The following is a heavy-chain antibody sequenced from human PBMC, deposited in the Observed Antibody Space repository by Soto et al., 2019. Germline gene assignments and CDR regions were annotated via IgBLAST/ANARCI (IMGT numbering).Heavy chain of an antibody. J-gene: IGHJ4*02. Sequence: PGGSLRLSCAASGFTFNSFGMHWVRQAPGKGLEWVAVISYDGSNKYYADSVKGRFTIARDKSKNTLYLQMNSLRAEDTAVYYCAKDGLTGDYGLYYFDYWGQGTLVSVSS. D-gene: IGHD4-17*01. CDR3: AKDGLTGDYGLYYFDY. CDR1: GFTFNSFG. V-gene: IGHV3-30*18. CDR2: ISYDGSNK.